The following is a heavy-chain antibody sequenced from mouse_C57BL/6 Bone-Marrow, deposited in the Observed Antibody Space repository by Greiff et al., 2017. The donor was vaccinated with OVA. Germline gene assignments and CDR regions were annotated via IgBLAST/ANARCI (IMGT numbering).Heavy chain of an antibody. V-gene: IGHV10-1*01. Sequence: EVQRVESGGGLVQPKGSLKLSCAASGFSFNTYAMNWVRQAPGKGLEWVARIRSKSNNYATYYADSVKDRFTISRDDSESMLYLQMNNLKTEDTAMYYCVRHFYYDYDGFAYWGQGTLVTVSA. CDR2: IRSKSNNYAT. CDR3: VRHFYYDYDGFAY. J-gene: IGHJ3*01. CDR1: GFSFNTYA. D-gene: IGHD2-4*01.